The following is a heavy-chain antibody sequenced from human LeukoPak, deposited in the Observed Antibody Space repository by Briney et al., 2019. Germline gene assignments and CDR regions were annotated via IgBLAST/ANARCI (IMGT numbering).Heavy chain of an antibody. D-gene: IGHD2-8*01. CDR3: ARRFWRTYGYFDY. CDR2: IYYSGST. J-gene: IGHJ4*02. CDR1: GGSFSGYY. V-gene: IGHV4-59*01. Sequence: SETLSLTCAVYGGSFSGYYWSWIRQPPGKGLEWIGYIYYSGSTNYNPSLKSRVTISVDTSKNQFSLKLSSVTAADTAVYYCARRFWRTYGYFDYWGQGTLVTVSS.